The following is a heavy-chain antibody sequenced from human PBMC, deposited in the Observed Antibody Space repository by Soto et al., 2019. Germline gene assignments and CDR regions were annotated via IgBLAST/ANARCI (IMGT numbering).Heavy chain of an antibody. CDR2: SYYGGRT. Sequence: SETLCLTWIASVGSISGTSYYWGWIRQPPWKGLEWIGSSYYGGRTXYKPSLKXXVTISLDASKKXFSLQXTSVPGAHTXVYYCARPGGSGWLYFDCWGQGSQVTVX. CDR1: VGSISGTSYY. V-gene: IGHV4-39*01. CDR3: ARPGGSGWLYFDC. D-gene: IGHD6-25*01. J-gene: IGHJ4*02.